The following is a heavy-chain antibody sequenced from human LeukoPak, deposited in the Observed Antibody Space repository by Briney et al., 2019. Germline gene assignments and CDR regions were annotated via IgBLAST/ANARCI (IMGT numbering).Heavy chain of an antibody. CDR1: GYTFTSYY. V-gene: IGHV1-46*01. CDR2: INPSGGST. J-gene: IGHJ4*02. D-gene: IGHD1-26*01. CDR3: ARSGSDY. Sequence: GASVKVSCKASGYTFTSYYMHWVRQAPGQGVEWMEIINPSGGSTSYAQKLQGRVTITRDTSTRTVYMELSSLRPEDTAVYYCARSGSDYWGQGTLVTVSS.